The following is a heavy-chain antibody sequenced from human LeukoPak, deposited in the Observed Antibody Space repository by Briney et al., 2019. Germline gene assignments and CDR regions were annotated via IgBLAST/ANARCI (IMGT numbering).Heavy chain of an antibody. CDR1: GFTFSSYS. CDR3: ARRAGNSSAYDY. CDR2: ITTSSYI. Sequence: GGSLRLSCAASGFTFSSYSTNWVRQAPGKGLEWVSSITTSSYIYYADSVKGRFTISRDNAKNSLYLQMNSLRAEDTAVYYCARRAGNSSAYDYWGQGTLVTVSS. D-gene: IGHD3-22*01. J-gene: IGHJ4*02. V-gene: IGHV3-21*01.